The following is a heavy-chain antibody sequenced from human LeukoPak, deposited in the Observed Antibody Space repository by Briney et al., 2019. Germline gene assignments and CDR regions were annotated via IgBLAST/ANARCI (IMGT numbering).Heavy chain of an antibody. CDR1: GNTFTDYF. J-gene: IGHJ4*02. D-gene: IGHD3-3*01. V-gene: IGHV1-2*02. Sequence: GASVKVSCKASGNTFTDYFIHWVRQAPGQGLEWMGWVNPNSGGTNYAQKFQGRVTMTRDTSTSTVYMELSSLRSEDTAVYYCARAATDYDFWSGYYTSYFDYWGQGTLVTVSS. CDR3: ARAATDYDFWSGYYTSYFDY. CDR2: VNPNSGGT.